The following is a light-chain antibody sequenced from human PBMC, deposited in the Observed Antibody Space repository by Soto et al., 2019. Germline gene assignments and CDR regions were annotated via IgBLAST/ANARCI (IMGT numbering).Light chain of an antibody. CDR3: AQGLATPFT. CDR1: QNLLHSNGYNY. V-gene: IGKV2-28*01. CDR2: LGS. Sequence: EIVLTQSPLSLPVTPGEPASISCRSSQNLLHSNGYNYLNWYLQKPRQSPQLLIYLGSNRASGVPDRFSGSGSGTDFTLTINRVEAEDVGLYFCAQGLATPFTFGGGTKVEIK. J-gene: IGKJ4*01.